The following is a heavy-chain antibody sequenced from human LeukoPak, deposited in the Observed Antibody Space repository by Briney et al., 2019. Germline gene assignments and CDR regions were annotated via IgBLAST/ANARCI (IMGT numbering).Heavy chain of an antibody. J-gene: IGHJ4*02. CDR2: IKQDGSEK. CDR1: GFTFSGYW. V-gene: IGHV3-7*01. Sequence: PGGSLRLSCAASGFTFSGYWMSWVRQAPGKGLEWVTNIKQDGSEKYYVDSVKGRFTISRDNAENSLYLQMNSLRAEDTAVYYCARDWNYGWDYWGPGSLVTVSS. CDR3: ARDWNYGWDY. D-gene: IGHD3-10*01.